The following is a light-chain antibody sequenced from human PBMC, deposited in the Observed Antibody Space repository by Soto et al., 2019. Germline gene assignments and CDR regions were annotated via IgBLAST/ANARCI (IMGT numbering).Light chain of an antibody. J-gene: IGLJ1*01. V-gene: IGLV2-23*02. CDR1: SSDVGGYNF. CDR2: EVS. Sequence: QSVLTQPRSVSGSPGQSVTISCTGTSSDVGGYNFVSWYQQHPGKAPKLMIYEVSKRPSGVSNRFSGSKSGNTASLTISGLQAEDEADYYCCSYAGSSTSLYVFGTGTKVTV. CDR3: CSYAGSSTSLYV.